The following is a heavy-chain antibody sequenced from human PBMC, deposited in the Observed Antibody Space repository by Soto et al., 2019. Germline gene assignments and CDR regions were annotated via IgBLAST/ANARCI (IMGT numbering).Heavy chain of an antibody. J-gene: IGHJ5*02. D-gene: IGHD3-22*01. CDR3: ARFSPPRKSYDSNPGWLDP. CDR1: GGSLNSYY. CDR2: VSSTGST. V-gene: IGHV4-59*01. Sequence: SETLSLTCTVSGGSLNSYYWTWIRQSPGKGLEWIGYVSSTGSTNYNPPLKSRVILSLDTSTSEVSLSLTSVTAADAAVYFCARFSPPRKSYDSNPGWLDPWGQGIMVT.